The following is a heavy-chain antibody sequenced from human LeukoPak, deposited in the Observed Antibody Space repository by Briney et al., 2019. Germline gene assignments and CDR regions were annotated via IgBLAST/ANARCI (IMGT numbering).Heavy chain of an antibody. D-gene: IGHD3-10*01. CDR2: ISSISGSTK. CDR3: ARDPRRGFSPDAFDI. Sequence: GGSLRLSCAASGFGFTSYDMNWVRQAPGKGLEWASYISSISGSTKHYADSVKGRFTISRDNAKNSLFLQMNNLRAEDTAVYYCARDPRRGFSPDAFDIWGQGTMVTVSS. J-gene: IGHJ3*02. CDR1: GFGFTSYD. V-gene: IGHV3-48*03.